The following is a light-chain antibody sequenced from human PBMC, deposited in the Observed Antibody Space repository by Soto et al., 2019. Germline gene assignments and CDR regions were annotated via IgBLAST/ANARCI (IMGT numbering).Light chain of an antibody. CDR1: TTDIDNYDS. V-gene: IGLV2-18*04. CDR2: DVN. J-gene: IGLJ1*01. Sequence: QSVLTQPPSVSGSPGQSVTISCTATTTDIDNYDSVSWHQQAPGTPPTLINYDVNNRPAGAPGLSAGTTSGNTAALPISGLQGEDETDYFCSLYSSNGSLIFGPGTKVTV. CDR3: SLYSSNGSLI.